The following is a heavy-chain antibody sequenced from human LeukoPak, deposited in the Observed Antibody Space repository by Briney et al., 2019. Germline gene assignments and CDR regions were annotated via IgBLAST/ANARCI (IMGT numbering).Heavy chain of an antibody. CDR3: ARGLAATITPTSSWDYYGMDV. V-gene: IGHV1-2*02. D-gene: IGHD5-12*01. J-gene: IGHJ6*02. CDR2: INPNSGGT. Sequence: APVKRSCKASGYTFTGYYMHWVRQAPGQGLEWMGWINPNSGGTNYAQKFQGRVTMTRDTSISTAYMELSRLRSDDTAVYYCARGLAATITPTSSWDYYGMDVWGQGTTVTVSS. CDR1: GYTFTGYY.